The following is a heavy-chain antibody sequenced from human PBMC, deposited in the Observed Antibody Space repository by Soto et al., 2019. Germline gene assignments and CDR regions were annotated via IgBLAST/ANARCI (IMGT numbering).Heavy chain of an antibody. CDR3: ARKGITMIGGGVPHYYFDY. D-gene: IGHD3-22*01. CDR2: IIPIFGTA. J-gene: IGHJ4*02. V-gene: IGHV1-69*06. CDR1: GGTFSSYA. Sequence: QVQLVQSGAEVKKPGSSVKVSCKASGGTFSSYAISWVRQAPGQGLEWMGGIIPIFGTANYAQKFQGRVTITGDNSKRTAYRKQSSWSSGNPAVFFWARKGITMIGGGVPHYYFDYWAQGPLVPVPS.